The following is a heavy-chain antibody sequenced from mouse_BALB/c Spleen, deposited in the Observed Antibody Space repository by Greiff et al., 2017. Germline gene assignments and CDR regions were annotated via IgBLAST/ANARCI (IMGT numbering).Heavy chain of an antibody. Sequence: EVHLVESGGGLVKPGGSLKLSCAASGFTFSSYAMSWVRQSPEKRLEWVAEISSGGSYTYYPDTVTGRFTISRDNAKNTLYLEMSSLRSEDTAMYYCARINRYDGFDYWGQGTTLTVSS. V-gene: IGHV5-9-4*01. J-gene: IGHJ2*01. CDR1: GFTFSSYA. CDR3: ARINRYDGFDY. CDR2: ISSGGSYT. D-gene: IGHD2-14*01.